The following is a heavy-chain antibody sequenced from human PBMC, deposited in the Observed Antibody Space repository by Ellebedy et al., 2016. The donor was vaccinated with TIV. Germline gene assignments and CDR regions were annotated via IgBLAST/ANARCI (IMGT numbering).Heavy chain of an antibody. D-gene: IGHD4-17*01. V-gene: IGHV1-46*03. CDR1: GYTFTSYY. CDR3: ARGDYGDYELEYYYYYMDV. CDR2: INPSGGST. J-gene: IGHJ6*03. Sequence: ASVKVSCXASGYTFTSYYMHWVRQAPGQGLEWMGIINPSGGSTSYAQKFQGRVTMTRDTSTSTVYMELSSLRSEDTAVYYCARGDYGDYELEYYYYYMDVWGKGTTVTVSS.